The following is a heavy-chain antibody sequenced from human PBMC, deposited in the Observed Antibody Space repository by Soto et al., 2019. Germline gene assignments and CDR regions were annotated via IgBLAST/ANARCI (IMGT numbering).Heavy chain of an antibody. J-gene: IGHJ6*02. CDR3: ARDGTTVTDNNPNQYYYYYGMDV. D-gene: IGHD4-17*01. CDR2: IYHSEST. V-gene: IGHV4-38-2*02. Sequence: SETLSLTCAVSGYSITSGYYWGWIRQPPGKGLEWIGSIYHSESTYYNPSLKSRVTISVDTSMDQFSLKLNSVTAADTAVYYCARDGTTVTDNNPNQYYYYYGMDVWGQGTTVTVSS. CDR1: GYSITSGYY.